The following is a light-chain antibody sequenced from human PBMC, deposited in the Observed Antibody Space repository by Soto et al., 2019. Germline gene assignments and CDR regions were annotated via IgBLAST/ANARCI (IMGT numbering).Light chain of an antibody. CDR2: GAS. J-gene: IGKJ5*01. CDR1: QSVSSIS. CDR3: QQRSNWPPFT. V-gene: IGKV3D-20*02. Sequence: EIVLTQSPVTLSLSPGERATLSSRASQSVSSISLGWYQQKPGLAPRLLMYGASRRATGIPERFSGSGSGTDFTLTISSLGPEDFAVYYCQQRSNWPPFTFGQGTCLEI.